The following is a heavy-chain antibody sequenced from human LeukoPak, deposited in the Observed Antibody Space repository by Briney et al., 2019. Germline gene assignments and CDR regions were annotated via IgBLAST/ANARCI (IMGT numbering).Heavy chain of an antibody. CDR3: ARDRGILDY. Sequence: SETLSLTCTVSGGSISSYYWSWIRQPPGKGLEWIGYIYYSGSTNYNPSLKSRVTISVDTSKNQFSLKLSSVTAADTAVHYCARDRGILDYWGQGTLVTVSS. CDR1: GGSISSYY. D-gene: IGHD3-10*01. CDR2: IYYSGST. J-gene: IGHJ4*02. V-gene: IGHV4-59*01.